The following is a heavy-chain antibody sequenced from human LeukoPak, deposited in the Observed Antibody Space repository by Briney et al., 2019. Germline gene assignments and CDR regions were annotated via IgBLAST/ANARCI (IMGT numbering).Heavy chain of an antibody. CDR1: GFPFGTYA. Sequence: GGSLRLSCAASGFPFGTYAMSWVRQAPGKGLEWVSGISGSGGSTYYADSVKGRFTISRDNSKNTLYLQMNSLRAEDTAVYYCARGVIALYYGMDVWGQGTTVTVSS. V-gene: IGHV3-23*01. D-gene: IGHD3-16*02. CDR3: ARGVIALYYGMDV. J-gene: IGHJ6*02. CDR2: ISGSGGST.